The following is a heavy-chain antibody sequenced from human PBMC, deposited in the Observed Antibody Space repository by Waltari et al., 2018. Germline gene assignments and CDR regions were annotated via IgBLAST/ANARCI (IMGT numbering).Heavy chain of an antibody. CDR3: VRDGLGSGWTRVDV. CDR2: ISDDYKSI. Sequence: ELQLVESGGGLVQPGGSLRISCVASGFSFSSYEMNWVRQDPGKGLELISYISDDYKSISYAESVKGRFTVSRDNAKNSLHLQMNNLRAEDTATYYCVRDGLGSGWTRVDVWGQGTTVTVSS. V-gene: IGHV3-48*03. D-gene: IGHD2-15*01. CDR1: GFSFSSYE. J-gene: IGHJ6*02.